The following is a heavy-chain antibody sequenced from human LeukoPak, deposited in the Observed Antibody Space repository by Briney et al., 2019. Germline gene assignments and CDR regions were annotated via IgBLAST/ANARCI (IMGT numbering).Heavy chain of an antibody. V-gene: IGHV3-23*01. J-gene: IGHJ3*02. CDR2: ISGSGGST. Sequence: PGGSLRLSCAASGFTFSSYAMSWVRQAPGKGLEWVSAISGSGGSTYYADSVKGRFTISRDNSKNTLYLQMNSLRAEDTAVYYCAKDQDWYQLGYCSGGSCNDAFDIWGQGTMVTVSS. D-gene: IGHD2-15*01. CDR1: GFTFSSYA. CDR3: AKDQDWYQLGYCSGGSCNDAFDI.